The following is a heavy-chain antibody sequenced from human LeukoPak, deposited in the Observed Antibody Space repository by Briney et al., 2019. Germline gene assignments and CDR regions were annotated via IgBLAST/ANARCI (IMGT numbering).Heavy chain of an antibody. V-gene: IGHV3-43*02. J-gene: IGHJ4*02. Sequence: GGSLRLSCAASGFTFTHYAMSWVRQAPGKGLEWVSLISGDGVSTFYADSVKGRFSISRDNSKNSLSLEMNSLRTEDTAMYYCARESGKFDYWGQGTLDAVSS. CDR2: ISGDGVST. CDR1: GFTFTHYA. CDR3: ARESGKFDY.